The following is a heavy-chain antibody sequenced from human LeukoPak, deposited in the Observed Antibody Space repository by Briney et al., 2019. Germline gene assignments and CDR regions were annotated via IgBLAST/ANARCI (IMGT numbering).Heavy chain of an antibody. J-gene: IGHJ4*02. Sequence: PGGSLRLSCVASGISFSSYWMAWVRQAPGKGLEWVANIKHDGTHKFYADSVKGRFTISRDNAKNSLFLEMNSLTADDTAVYFCASSHDSSGNDWGQGTLVTVSS. CDR1: GISFSSYW. CDR3: ASSHDSSGND. V-gene: IGHV3-7*01. D-gene: IGHD3-22*01. CDR2: IKHDGTHK.